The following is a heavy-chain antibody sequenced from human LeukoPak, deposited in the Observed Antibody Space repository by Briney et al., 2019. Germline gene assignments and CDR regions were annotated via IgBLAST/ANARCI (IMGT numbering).Heavy chain of an antibody. CDR1: GYTFTGYY. CDR2: INPNSGGT. Sequence: ASVKVSCKASGYTFTGYYMHWVRQAPGQGLEWMGWINPNSGGTNYAQKFQGRVTMTRDTSISTAYMELSRLRSDDTAVYYCARAGSGSYYGPYYYYYGMDVWGQGTTVTVPS. V-gene: IGHV1-2*02. J-gene: IGHJ6*02. D-gene: IGHD1-26*01. CDR3: ARAGSGSYYGPYYYYYGMDV.